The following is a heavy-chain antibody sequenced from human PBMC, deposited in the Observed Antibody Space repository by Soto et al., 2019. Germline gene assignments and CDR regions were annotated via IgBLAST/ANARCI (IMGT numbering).Heavy chain of an antibody. CDR1: GXPLQNYS. CDR2: VSGSGGST. D-gene: IGHD3-10*01. CDR3: TNRGGGFDY. Sequence: GSLRLSCAVSGXPLQNYSMSWVRQAPGMGLEWISTVSGSGGSTYYADSVRGRFTISRDNSKNELYLQMNSLRDEDTAVYYCTNRGGGFDYWGRGTLGTVSS. V-gene: IGHV3-23*01. J-gene: IGHJ4*02.